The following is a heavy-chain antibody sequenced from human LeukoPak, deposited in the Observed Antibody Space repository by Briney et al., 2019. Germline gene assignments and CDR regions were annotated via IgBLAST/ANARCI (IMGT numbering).Heavy chain of an antibody. Sequence: SETLSLTCTVSGGSISSYYWSWIRQPPGKGLEWIGFIYYSGSTNYNPSLKSRVTISVDTSKNQFSLKLGSVTAADTAVYYCARDGGDWDAFDIWGQGTMVTVSS. CDR1: GGSISSYY. J-gene: IGHJ3*02. V-gene: IGHV4-59*01. D-gene: IGHD2-21*02. CDR2: IYYSGST. CDR3: ARDGGDWDAFDI.